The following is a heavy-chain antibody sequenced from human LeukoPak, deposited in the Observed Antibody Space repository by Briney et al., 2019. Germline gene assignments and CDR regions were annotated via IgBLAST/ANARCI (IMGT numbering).Heavy chain of an antibody. Sequence: RGSLRLSCAASGFTFSSYAMSWVRQAPGKGLEWVSAISGSGGSTYYADSVKGRFTISRDNSKNTLYLQMNSLRAEDTAVYYCAKSVYSSGWYGRDYYYYYMDVWGKGTTVTVSS. J-gene: IGHJ6*03. CDR1: GFTFSSYA. CDR2: ISGSGGST. V-gene: IGHV3-23*01. CDR3: AKSVYSSGWYGRDYYYYYMDV. D-gene: IGHD6-19*01.